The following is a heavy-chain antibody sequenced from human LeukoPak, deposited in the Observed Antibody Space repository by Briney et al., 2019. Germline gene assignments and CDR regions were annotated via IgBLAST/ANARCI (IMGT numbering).Heavy chain of an antibody. CDR1: GGSIRLYT. CDR3: VIRGRNSSILQDYL. J-gene: IGHJ4*02. CDR2: IYHTGST. D-gene: IGHD6-13*01. V-gene: IGHV4-59*01. Sequence: SETLSLTCIVLGGSIRLYTWRWLRQPPGKGLEWIANIYHTGSTNYNPSLSGRVTISIDTAKNQFSLKLTSVTAPDTAVFYCVIRGRNSSILQDYLWGQGSLVTVSS.